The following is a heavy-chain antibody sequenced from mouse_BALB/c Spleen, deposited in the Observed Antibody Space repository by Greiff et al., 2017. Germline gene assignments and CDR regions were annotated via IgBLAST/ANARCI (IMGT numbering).Heavy chain of an antibody. CDR2: ISYSGST. Sequence: VQLKESGPGLVKPSQSLSLTCTVTGYSITSDYAWNWIRQFPGNKLEWMGYISYSGSTSYNPSLKSRISITRDTSKNQFFLQLNSVTTEDTATYYCARTDWDKGFDYWGQGTTLTVSS. CDR3: ARTDWDKGFDY. J-gene: IGHJ2*01. CDR1: GYSITSDYA. D-gene: IGHD4-1*01. V-gene: IGHV3-2*02.